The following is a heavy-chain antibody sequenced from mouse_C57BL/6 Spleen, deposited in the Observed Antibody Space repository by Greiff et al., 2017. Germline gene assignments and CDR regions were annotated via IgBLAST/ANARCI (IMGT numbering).Heavy chain of an antibody. J-gene: IGHJ2*01. Sequence: VQLQQSGAELARPGASVKLSCKASGYTFTSYGISWVKQRTGQGLEWIGEIYPRSGNTYYNEKFKGKATLTADKSSSTAYMALRSLTSEDSAVYFCARSHYGSRGYFDYWGQGTTLTVSS. CDR3: ARSHYGSRGYFDY. V-gene: IGHV1-81*01. CDR1: GYTFTSYG. D-gene: IGHD1-1*01. CDR2: IYPRSGNT.